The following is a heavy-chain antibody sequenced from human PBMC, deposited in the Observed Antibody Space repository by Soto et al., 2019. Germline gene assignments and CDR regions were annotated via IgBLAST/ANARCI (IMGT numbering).Heavy chain of an antibody. CDR3: ARDSSSWGGYYYYGMDV. D-gene: IGHD6-13*01. CDR1: GGSISSGDYY. Sequence: QVQLQESGPGLVKPSQTLSLTCTVSGGSISSGDYYWSWIRQPPGKGLEWIGYIYYSGSTYYNPSLKSRVTISVDPSKHQFSPKRGSVTAADTAVYYCARDSSSWGGYYYYGMDVWGQGTTVTVSS. V-gene: IGHV4-30-4*01. CDR2: IYYSGST. J-gene: IGHJ6*02.